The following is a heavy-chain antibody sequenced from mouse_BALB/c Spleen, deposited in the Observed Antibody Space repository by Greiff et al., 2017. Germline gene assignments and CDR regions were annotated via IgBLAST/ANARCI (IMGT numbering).Heavy chain of an antibody. CDR2: ISSGGSYT. D-gene: IGHD2-3*01. J-gene: IGHJ2*01. Sequence: EVQGVESGGDLVKPGGSLKLSCAASGFTFSSYGMSWVRQTPDKRLEWVATISSGGSYTYYPDSVKGRFTISRDNAKNTLYLQMSSLKSEDTAMYYCARHRGNDGDYVYFDYWGQGTTLTVSS. V-gene: IGHV5-6*01. CDR3: ARHRGNDGDYVYFDY. CDR1: GFTFSSYG.